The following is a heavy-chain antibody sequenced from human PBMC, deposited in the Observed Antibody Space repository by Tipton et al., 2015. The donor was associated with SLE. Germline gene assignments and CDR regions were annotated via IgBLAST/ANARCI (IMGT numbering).Heavy chain of an antibody. J-gene: IGHJ2*01. CDR1: GGSISSSSYY. CDR3: ARGVNWLNYWYFDL. CDR2: IYYSGST. V-gene: IGHV4-39*07. D-gene: IGHD1-20*01. Sequence: TLSLTCTVSGGSISSSSYYWGWIRQPPGKGLEWIGSIYYSGSTYYNPSLKSRVTISVDTSKNQFSLKLSSMTAADTAVYYCARGVNWLNYWYFDLWGRGTLVTVSS.